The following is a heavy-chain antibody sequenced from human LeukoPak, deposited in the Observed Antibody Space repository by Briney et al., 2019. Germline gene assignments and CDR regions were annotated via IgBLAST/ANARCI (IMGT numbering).Heavy chain of an antibody. Sequence: ASVKVSCKASGYTFTSYGISWVRQAPGQGLEWMGWISAYNGNTNYAQKLQGRVTMTTDTSTSTAYMELRSLRSDDTAVYYCARGPGVWSGYPYYYYGMDVWGQGTTVTVSS. J-gene: IGHJ6*02. V-gene: IGHV1-18*01. CDR1: GYTFTSYG. CDR3: ARGPGVWSGYPYYYYGMDV. CDR2: ISAYNGNT. D-gene: IGHD3-3*01.